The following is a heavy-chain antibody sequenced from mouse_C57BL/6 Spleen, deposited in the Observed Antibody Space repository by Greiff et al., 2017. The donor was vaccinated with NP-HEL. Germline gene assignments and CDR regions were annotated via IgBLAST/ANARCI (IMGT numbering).Heavy chain of an antibody. Sequence: VQLQESGAELARPGASVKLSCKASGYTFTSYGISWVKQRTGQGLEWIGEIYPRSGNTYYNEKFKGKATLTADKSSSTAYMELRSLTSEDSAVYFCARSGGNGYFEVWGTGTTVTVSS. CDR1: GYTFTSYG. V-gene: IGHV1-81*01. CDR2: IYPRSGNT. CDR3: ARSGGNGYFEV. J-gene: IGHJ1*03. D-gene: IGHD2-1*01.